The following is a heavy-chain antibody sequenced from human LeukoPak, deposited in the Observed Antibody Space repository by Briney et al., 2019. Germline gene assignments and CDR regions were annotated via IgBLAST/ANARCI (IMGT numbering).Heavy chain of an antibody. CDR2: IDQSGGRN. CDR3: ARDVEGGTFDI. J-gene: IGHJ3*02. V-gene: IGHV3-7*05. Sequence: GGSLRLSCAASGFTFSRFWMNWVRQAPGRGLEWVANIDQSGGRNNYVVSVKGRFTISRDNAKNSLFLETSSLRADDTAVYFCARDVEGGTFDIWGQGTTVTVSS. D-gene: IGHD3-16*01. CDR1: GFTFSRFW.